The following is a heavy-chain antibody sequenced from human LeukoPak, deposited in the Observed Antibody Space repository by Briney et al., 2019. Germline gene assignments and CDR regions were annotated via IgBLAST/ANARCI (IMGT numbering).Heavy chain of an antibody. CDR1: GGSISGGGYY. Sequence: PSETLSLTCTVSGGSISGGGYYWSWIRQHPGKGLEWIGYIYYSGSTYYNPSLKSRVTISVDTSKNQFSLKLSSVTAADTAVYYCARASHYYGDYVYFDYWGQGTLVTVSS. CDR3: ARASHYYGDYVYFDY. D-gene: IGHD4-17*01. J-gene: IGHJ4*02. CDR2: IYYSGST. V-gene: IGHV4-31*03.